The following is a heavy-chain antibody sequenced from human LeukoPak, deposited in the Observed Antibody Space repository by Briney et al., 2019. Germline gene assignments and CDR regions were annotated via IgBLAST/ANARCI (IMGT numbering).Heavy chain of an antibody. Sequence: GGSLRLSCAASGFTFSSYAMHWVRQAPGKGLEWVAVISYDGSNKYYADSLKGRFTISRDNSKNTLYLQMNSLRAEDTAVYYCAASSGYSGYGLVYWGQGTLVTVSS. J-gene: IGHJ4*02. CDR1: GFTFSSYA. CDR2: ISYDGSNK. V-gene: IGHV3-30*04. D-gene: IGHD5-12*01. CDR3: AASSGYSGYGLVY.